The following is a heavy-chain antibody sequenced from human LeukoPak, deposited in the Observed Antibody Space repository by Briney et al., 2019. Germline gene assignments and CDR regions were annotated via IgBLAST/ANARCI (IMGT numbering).Heavy chain of an antibody. Sequence: GGSLRLSCSASGFTFDNYYMNWVRQAPGKGLEWVSSISDSGGSTYYADSVKGRFTISRDNSKNTLYLQMNSLRAEDTAVYYCAKITRGGITGAAAFDIWGQGTMVTVSS. J-gene: IGHJ3*02. V-gene: IGHV3-23*01. CDR2: ISDSGGST. CDR3: AKITRGGITGAAAFDI. D-gene: IGHD3-16*01. CDR1: GFTFDNYY.